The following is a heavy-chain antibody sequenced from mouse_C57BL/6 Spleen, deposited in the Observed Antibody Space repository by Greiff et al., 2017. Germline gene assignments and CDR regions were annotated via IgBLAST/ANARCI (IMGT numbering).Heavy chain of an antibody. Sequence: VQLQQPGAELVKPGASVKMSCKASGYTFTSYWITWVKQRPGQGLEWIGDIYPGSGSTNYNEKFKSKATLTVDTSSSTAYMKLSSPTSEDSAVYFRAPIFYYYEKFAYWGQGTLVTVSA. V-gene: IGHV1-55*01. CDR2: IYPGSGST. J-gene: IGHJ3*01. CDR3: APIFYYYEKFAY. D-gene: IGHD2-4*01. CDR1: GYTFTSYW.